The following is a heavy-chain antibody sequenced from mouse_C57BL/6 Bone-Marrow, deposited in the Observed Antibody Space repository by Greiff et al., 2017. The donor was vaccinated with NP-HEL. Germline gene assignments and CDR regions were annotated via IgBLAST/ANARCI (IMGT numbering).Heavy chain of an antibody. Sequence: QVQLQQSGAELARPGASVKLSCKASGYTFTSYGISWVKQRTGQGLEWIGEIYPRSGNTYYNEKFKGKATLTADKSSSTAYMKLRSLTSEDSAVYFCAKKDIYYFGSGQAWFACWGQGTLVTVSA. D-gene: IGHD1-1*01. CDR2: IYPRSGNT. CDR1: GYTFTSYG. CDR3: AKKDIYYFGSGQAWFAC. J-gene: IGHJ3*01. V-gene: IGHV1-81*01.